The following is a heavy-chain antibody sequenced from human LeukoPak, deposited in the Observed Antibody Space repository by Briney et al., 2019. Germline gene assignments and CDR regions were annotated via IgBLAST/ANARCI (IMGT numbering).Heavy chain of an antibody. D-gene: IGHD6-13*01. CDR2: IYPGDSDT. V-gene: IGHV5-51*01. J-gene: IGHJ3*02. CDR3: ARDRIADAFDI. CDR1: GYRFTSYW. Sequence: GESLKISCRGSGYRFTSYWIGWVRQMPGKGLEWMGIIYPGDSDTRYSPSFQGQVTISADKSISTAYLQWSSLKASDTAMYYCARDRIADAFDIWGQGTMVTVSS.